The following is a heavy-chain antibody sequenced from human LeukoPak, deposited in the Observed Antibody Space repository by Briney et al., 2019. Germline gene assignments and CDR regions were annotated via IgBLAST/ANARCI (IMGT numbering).Heavy chain of an antibody. V-gene: IGHV4-61*02. J-gene: IGHJ3*02. Sequence: PSQTLSLTCTVSGDSISSGDYYWSWIRQPAGKGLEWIGRIYGSGNTNFNPSLKSRVTMSVDTSKNQFSLKLSSVTAADTAVYYCARTTLRNFDWSPDAFDIWGQGTMVTVSS. CDR3: ARTTLRNFDWSPDAFDI. CDR1: GDSISSGDYY. D-gene: IGHD3-9*01. CDR2: IYGSGNT.